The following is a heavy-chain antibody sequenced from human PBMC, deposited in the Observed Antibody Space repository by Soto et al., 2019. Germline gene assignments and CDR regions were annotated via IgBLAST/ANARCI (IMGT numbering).Heavy chain of an antibody. CDR1: GFSLSTSGVG. CDR3: AHTTTTTIFGY. CDR2: IFWDDDK. V-gene: IGHV2-5*02. D-gene: IGHD1-1*01. Sequence: QITLKESGPTLVKPPQPLTLTCTFSGFSLSTSGVGVGWIRQPPGKALEWLALIFWDDDKRYSPSLESRLTITKDTSKDQVVLTMTNMDPVDTATYYCAHTTTTTIFGYWGQGTLVTVSS. J-gene: IGHJ4*02.